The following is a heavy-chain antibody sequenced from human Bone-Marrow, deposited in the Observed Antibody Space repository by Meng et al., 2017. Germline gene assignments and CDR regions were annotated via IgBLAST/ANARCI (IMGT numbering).Heavy chain of an antibody. J-gene: IGHJ4*02. CDR1: GFTFSSYW. V-gene: IGHV3-7*03. D-gene: IGHD3-9*01. Sequence: GGFLRPSCAASGFTFSSYWMSWVRQAPGKGLEWVANINRDGSEKQYVDSVKGRFTISRASTKNPVYLQMNSLRAEDTAVYYCTTERYFDWLYVLDYWGQGTLVTVPS. CDR3: TTERYFDWLYVLDY. CDR2: INRDGSEK.